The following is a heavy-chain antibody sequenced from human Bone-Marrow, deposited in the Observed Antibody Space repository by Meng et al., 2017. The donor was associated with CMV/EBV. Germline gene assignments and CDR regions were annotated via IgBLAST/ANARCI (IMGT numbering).Heavy chain of an antibody. D-gene: IGHD1-1*01. V-gene: IGHV3-21*01. CDR3: ARDSSTENYYYFGVDV. CDR2: ISRSSNFI. Sequence: GGSLRLSCAASGFTFSSYVMTWVRQAPGKGLEWVASISRSSNFIEYADSVKGRFTISRDNAENSLFLQMNSLRVEDTAAYYCARDSSTENYYYFGVDVWGQGTTVTVSS. J-gene: IGHJ6*02. CDR1: GFTFSSYV.